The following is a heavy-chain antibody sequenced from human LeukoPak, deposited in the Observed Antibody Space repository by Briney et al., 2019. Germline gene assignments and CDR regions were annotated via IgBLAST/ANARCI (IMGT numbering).Heavy chain of an antibody. CDR2: ISYDGSNK. V-gene: IGHV3-30*18. J-gene: IGHJ4*02. Sequence: GGSLRLSCAASGFTFSSYGMHWVRQAPGKGLEWVAVISYDGSNKYYADFVKGRFTISRDNSKNTLYLQMNSLRAEDTAVYYCAKGAMVITFGGVIDEGYYFDYWGQGTLVTVSS. CDR3: AKGAMVITFGGVIDEGYYFDY. D-gene: IGHD3-16*02. CDR1: GFTFSSYG.